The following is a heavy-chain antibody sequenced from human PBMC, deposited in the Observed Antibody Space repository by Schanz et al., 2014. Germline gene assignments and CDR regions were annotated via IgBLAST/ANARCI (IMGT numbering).Heavy chain of an antibody. CDR1: GLIFSTYT. CDR2: IRYDGRNK. J-gene: IGHJ4*02. D-gene: IGHD2-2*01. Sequence: VQLVESGGGLVRPGGSLRLSCTTSGLIFSTYTLNWVRQAPGKGLEWVAVIRYDGRNKNFVESVKGRFTISRDNAKISLFLQMNSLSAEDTAVYYCAKVAPAATYLDSWGLGTLVTVSS. V-gene: IGHV3-33*03. CDR3: AKVAPAATYLDS.